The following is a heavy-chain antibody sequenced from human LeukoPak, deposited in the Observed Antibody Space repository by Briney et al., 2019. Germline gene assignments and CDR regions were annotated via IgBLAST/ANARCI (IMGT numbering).Heavy chain of an antibody. CDR2: IRYDGSRT. Sequence: PGGSLRLSCAASGFIFKNFGMYWVRQAPGKGLEWVAFIRYDGSRTYYTDSVKGRFTISRDNSNNTLYLQMNSLRAEDTAVYYCAKAGVVVIDPFDYWGQGTLVTVSS. D-gene: IGHD3-22*01. V-gene: IGHV3-30*02. CDR1: GFIFKNFG. J-gene: IGHJ4*02. CDR3: AKAGVVVIDPFDY.